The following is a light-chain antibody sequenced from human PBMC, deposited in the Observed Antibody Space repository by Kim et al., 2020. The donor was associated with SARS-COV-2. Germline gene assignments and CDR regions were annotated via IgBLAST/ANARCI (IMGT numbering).Light chain of an antibody. Sequence: QAVVTQEPSLTVSPGGTVTLTCESSTGTVTSGHYSYWFQQRPGQTPRTLIYDTNRKHSWTPARFSGSLLGGKAALTLSGAQPDDEADYYCLLSSGGVRVFGGGTKLTVL. CDR3: LLSSGGVRV. CDR2: DTN. CDR1: TGTVTSGHY. J-gene: IGLJ3*02. V-gene: IGLV7-46*01.